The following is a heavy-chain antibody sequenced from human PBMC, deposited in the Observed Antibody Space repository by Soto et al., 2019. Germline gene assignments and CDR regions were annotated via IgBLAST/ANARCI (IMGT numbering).Heavy chain of an antibody. J-gene: IGHJ5*02. CDR1: GFSLTTRGVG. Sequence: QITLKESGPTLVKPTQTLTLTCTFSGFSLTTRGVGVGWIRQPQGKALECLALIYWDDDKRYSPSLQSRLSITKDTSKNQVVLTMTNVDPVDTATYYCAHIPNYYQYDWFDPWAQGTLVSVSS. V-gene: IGHV2-5*02. CDR3: AHIPNYYQYDWFDP. D-gene: IGHD3-16*01. CDR2: IYWDDDK.